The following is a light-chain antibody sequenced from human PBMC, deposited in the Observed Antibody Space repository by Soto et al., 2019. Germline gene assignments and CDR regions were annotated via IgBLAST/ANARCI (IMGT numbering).Light chain of an antibody. CDR1: QGISSY. V-gene: IGKV1-8*01. CDR3: QQDYSYPRT. CDR2: AAS. J-gene: IGKJ1*01. Sequence: AIRMTQSPSSLSASTGDRVTITCRASQGISSYLAWYQQKPVKAPKLLIYAASTLQSGVPSRFSGSGSGTDYTLTISCLQSEDFASSYCQQDYSYPRTFGQGTKVDIK.